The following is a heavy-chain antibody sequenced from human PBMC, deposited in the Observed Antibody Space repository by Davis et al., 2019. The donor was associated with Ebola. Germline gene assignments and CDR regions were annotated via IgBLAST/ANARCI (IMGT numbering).Heavy chain of an antibody. Sequence: ASVKVSCKASGYTFTSYGISWVRQAPGQGLEWMGWISAYNGNTNYAPKLQGRVTMTTDTSTRPAYMELRSLRSDDTAVYYCARDEREDVLLWFRELEHGMDVWGQGTTVTVSS. CDR1: GYTFTSYG. CDR3: ARDEREDVLLWFRELEHGMDV. J-gene: IGHJ6*02. CDR2: ISAYNGNT. V-gene: IGHV1-18*01. D-gene: IGHD3-10*01.